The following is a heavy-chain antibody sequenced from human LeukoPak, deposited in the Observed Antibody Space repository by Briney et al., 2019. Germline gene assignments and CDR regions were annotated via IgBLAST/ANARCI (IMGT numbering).Heavy chain of an antibody. D-gene: IGHD6-6*01. V-gene: IGHV4-34*01. CDR3: ARESNLLFIEARCRGFHY. CDR1: GGSFSGYY. J-gene: IGHJ4*02. Sequence: SETLSLTCAVYGGSFSGYYWSWIRQPPGKGLEWIGEINHSGSTNGNPSLKSGVTISVDTSKNTCSLKLRSVTAADTAVYYFARESNLLFIEARCRGFHYWPQGPLVTVSS. CDR2: INHSGST.